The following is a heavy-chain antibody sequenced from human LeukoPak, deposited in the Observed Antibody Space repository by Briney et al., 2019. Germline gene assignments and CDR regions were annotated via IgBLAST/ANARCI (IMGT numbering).Heavy chain of an antibody. CDR1: GGSISSSSYY. D-gene: IGHD3-22*01. Sequence: SETLSLTCTVSGGSISSSSYYWGWIRQPPGKGLEWIGSIYYSGSTYYNPSLKSRVTISVDTSKNQFSLKLSSVTAADTAVYYCAREVLIGDFDYWGQGTLVTVSS. CDR3: AREVLIGDFDY. J-gene: IGHJ4*02. V-gene: IGHV4-39*02. CDR2: IYYSGST.